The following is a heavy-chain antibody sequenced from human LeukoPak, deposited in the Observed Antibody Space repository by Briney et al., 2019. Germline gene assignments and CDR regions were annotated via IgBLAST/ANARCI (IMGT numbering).Heavy chain of an antibody. CDR1: GFTFSSYA. Sequence: PGGSLRLSCAVSGFTFSSYAMHWVRQAPGKGLEWVAVISYDGSNKYYADSVKGRFTISRDNSKNTLYLQMNSLRAEDTAVYYCARDQDPFWSGYYLRGMDVWGQGTTVTVSS. CDR3: ARDQDPFWSGYYLRGMDV. J-gene: IGHJ6*02. CDR2: ISYDGSNK. V-gene: IGHV3-30-3*01. D-gene: IGHD3-3*01.